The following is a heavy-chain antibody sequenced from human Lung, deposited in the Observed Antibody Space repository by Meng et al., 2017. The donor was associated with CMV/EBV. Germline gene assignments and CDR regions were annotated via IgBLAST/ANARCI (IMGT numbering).Heavy chain of an antibody. CDR1: GFTLSIHS. Sequence: GGSXRLXCAASGFTLSIHSMNWVRQVPGKGLEWVSYISSSSSTIYYAASVKGRFTISRDKAKNSLYLQMNSLRAEDTAVYYCARESGDFWSGGYYYYYYGMDVWXQGTTVTVSS. D-gene: IGHD3-3*01. CDR3: ARESGDFWSGGYYYYYYGMDV. J-gene: IGHJ6*02. CDR2: ISSSSSTI. V-gene: IGHV3-48*01.